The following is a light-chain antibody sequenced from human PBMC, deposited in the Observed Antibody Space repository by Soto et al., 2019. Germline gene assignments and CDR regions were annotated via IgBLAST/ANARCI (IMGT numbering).Light chain of an antibody. CDR3: QQYNTWSPLT. J-gene: IGKJ4*01. Sequence: EIVMTQSPATLSVSPGERATLSCRASQSVSNNLAWYPQKPGQAPRLLIYGASTRATGIPARFSGSGSGTEFTLTISSLQSEDFAVYYCQQYNTWSPLTFGGGTKVETK. V-gene: IGKV3-15*01. CDR2: GAS. CDR1: QSVSNN.